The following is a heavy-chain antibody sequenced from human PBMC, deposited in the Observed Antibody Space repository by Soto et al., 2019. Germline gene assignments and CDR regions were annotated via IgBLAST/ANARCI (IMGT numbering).Heavy chain of an antibody. CDR2: INPSGGST. CDR3: ARAVALRYFDWLFSYYYGMDV. V-gene: IGHV1-46*01. J-gene: IGHJ6*02. D-gene: IGHD3-9*01. CDR1: GYTFTSYY. Sequence: GASVKVSCKASGYTFTSYYMHWVRQAPGQGLEWMGIINPSGGSTSYAQKFQGRVTMTRDTSTSTVYMELSSLRSEDTAVYYCARAVALRYFDWLFSYYYGMDVWGQGTTVTVSS.